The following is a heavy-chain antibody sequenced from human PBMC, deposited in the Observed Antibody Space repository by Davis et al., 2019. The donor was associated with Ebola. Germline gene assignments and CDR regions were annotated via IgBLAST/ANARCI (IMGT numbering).Heavy chain of an antibody. J-gene: IGHJ6*02. Sequence: GESLKISCAASGFTFSSYGMHWVRQAPGKGLEWVAVIWYDGSNKYYADSVKGRFTISRDNSKNTLYLQMNSLRAEDTAVYYCAKDFGYYYGMDVWGQGTTVTVSS. V-gene: IGHV3-33*06. CDR2: IWYDGSNK. D-gene: IGHD3-10*01. CDR3: AKDFGYYYGMDV. CDR1: GFTFSSYG.